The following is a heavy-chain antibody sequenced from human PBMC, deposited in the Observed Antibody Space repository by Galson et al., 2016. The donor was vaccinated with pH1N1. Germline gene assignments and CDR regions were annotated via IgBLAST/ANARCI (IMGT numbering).Heavy chain of an antibody. Sequence: SLRLSCAASGFTFSSFGMHWVRQAPGKGLEWMAVISYDGSVEYYGDSVKGRFSISRDNSKNTLYLQMNSLRPEDTAVYYCARDSGRETHFDYWGRGTLVTVSS. CDR2: ISYDGSVE. V-gene: IGHV3-30*03. CDR3: ARDSGRETHFDY. J-gene: IGHJ4*02. D-gene: IGHD6-19*01. CDR1: GFTFSSFG.